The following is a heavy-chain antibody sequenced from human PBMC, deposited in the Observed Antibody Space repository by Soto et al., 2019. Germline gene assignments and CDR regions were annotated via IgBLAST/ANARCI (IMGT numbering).Heavy chain of an antibody. CDR1: GASISSYY. V-gene: IGHV4-59*08. CDR2: IYYSGST. Sequence: SETLSLTCTVSGASISSYYWSWFRQPPGKGLEWIGYIYYSGSTNYNPSLKSRVTISVDTSKNQFSLDLSSVTAADTAVYYCATMGTPVTGLYYFDYWGQGTLVTVSS. D-gene: IGHD4-17*01. CDR3: ATMGTPVTGLYYFDY. J-gene: IGHJ4*02.